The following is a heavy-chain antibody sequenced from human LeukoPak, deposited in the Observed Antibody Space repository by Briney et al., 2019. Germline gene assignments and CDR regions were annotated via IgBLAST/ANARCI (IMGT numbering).Heavy chain of an antibody. J-gene: IGHJ5*01. V-gene: IGHV4-39*07. D-gene: IGHD2-8*01. CDR2: IYYSGNT. CDR3: AGIPNCTNGVCSTNWFDP. CDR1: GGSISDSSYY. Sequence: SETLSLTCTVSGGSISDSSYYWGWIRQSPGKGLEWIGSIYYSGNTYYNPSLKSRVTISVDTSKNQFSLRLSSVTAADAAVYYCAGIPNCTNGVCSTNWFDPWGQGTMVTVSS.